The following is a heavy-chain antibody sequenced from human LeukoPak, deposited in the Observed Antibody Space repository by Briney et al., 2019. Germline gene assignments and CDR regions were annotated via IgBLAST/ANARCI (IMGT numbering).Heavy chain of an antibody. CDR3: ARVVGDDYGDYDLRWWDY. CDR2: ISYDGSNK. V-gene: IGHV3-30-3*01. D-gene: IGHD4-17*01. CDR1: GFTFSSYA. J-gene: IGHJ4*02. Sequence: PGGSLRLSCAASGFTFSSYAMHWVRQAPGKGLEWVAVISYDGSNKYYADSVKGRFTISRDNSKNTLYLQMNSLRAEDTAVYYCARVVGDDYGDYDLRWWDYWGQGTLVTVSS.